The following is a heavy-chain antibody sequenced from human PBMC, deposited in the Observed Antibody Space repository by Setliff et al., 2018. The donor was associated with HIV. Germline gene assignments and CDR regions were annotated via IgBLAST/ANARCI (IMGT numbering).Heavy chain of an antibody. J-gene: IGHJ6*04. D-gene: IGHD3-16*01. CDR2: IYNSGRT. Sequence: SETLSLTCAVSGGSTRSSNWWSWVRQPPGKGLEWIGEIYNSGRTNYNPSLKSRVTISVDTSKNQFSLKLSSVTAADTAVYYCARGGAVWGKGTTVTVSS. V-gene: IGHV4-4*02. CDR1: GGSTRSSNW. CDR3: ARGGAV.